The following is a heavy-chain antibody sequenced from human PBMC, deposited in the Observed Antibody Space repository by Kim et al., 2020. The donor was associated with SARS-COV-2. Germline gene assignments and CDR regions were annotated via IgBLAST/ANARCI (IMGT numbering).Heavy chain of an antibody. D-gene: IGHD1-26*01. CDR3: ARGLLGSYSDY. Sequence: SETLSLTCTVSGGSIISSTYYWGWIRQPPGKGLEWIGNTYSSGSTNYNPSLESRVTVSIDTSQNQFSLKLSSVIAADTAVYYCARGLLGSYSDYWGQGTLATVSS. CDR1: GGSIISSTYY. V-gene: IGHV4-39*07. CDR2: TYSSGST. J-gene: IGHJ4*02.